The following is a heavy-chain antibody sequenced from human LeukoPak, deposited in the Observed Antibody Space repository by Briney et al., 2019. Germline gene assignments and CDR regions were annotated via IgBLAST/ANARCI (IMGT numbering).Heavy chain of an antibody. Sequence: SETLSLTCAVYGGPFSGYYWSWIRQPPGKGLEWIGEINHSGSTNYNPSLKSRVTISVDTSKNQFSLKLSSVTAADTVVYYCARGLGSSSPKRHRYMDVWGKGTTVTVSS. CDR3: ARGLGSSSPKRHRYMDV. D-gene: IGHD6-13*01. V-gene: IGHV4-34*01. J-gene: IGHJ6*03. CDR1: GGPFSGYY. CDR2: INHSGST.